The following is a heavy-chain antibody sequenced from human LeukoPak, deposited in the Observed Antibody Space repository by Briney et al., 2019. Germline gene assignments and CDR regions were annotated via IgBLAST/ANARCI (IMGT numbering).Heavy chain of an antibody. D-gene: IGHD3-10*01. J-gene: IGHJ4*02. Sequence: ASVKVSCKASGYTFTGYYMHWVRQAPGQGLEWMGWINPNSGGTNYAQKFQGRVTMTRDTSISSAYMELSRLRSDDTAVYYCARELQAVSGFDYWGQGTLVTVSS. CDR1: GYTFTGYY. CDR3: ARELQAVSGFDY. CDR2: INPNSGGT. V-gene: IGHV1-2*02.